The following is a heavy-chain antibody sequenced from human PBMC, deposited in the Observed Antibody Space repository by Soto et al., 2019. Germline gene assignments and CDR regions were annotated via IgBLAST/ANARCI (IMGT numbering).Heavy chain of an antibody. CDR3: ATGNTEDWYYFDY. J-gene: IGHJ4*02. CDR2: IYYSGST. D-gene: IGHD2-21*01. Sequence: QVQLQESGPGLVKPSETLSLTCTVSGGSISSYYWSWIRQPPGKGLEWIGYIYYSGSTKYNPSLKSRVTKSVDTSKTQFSLTLSSVTAADTAVYYCATGNTEDWYYFDYLGQGTLVTVSS. CDR1: GGSISSYY. V-gene: IGHV4-59*01.